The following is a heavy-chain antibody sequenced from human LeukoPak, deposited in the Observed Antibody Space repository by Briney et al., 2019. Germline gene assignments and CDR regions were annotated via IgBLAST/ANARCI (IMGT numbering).Heavy chain of an antibody. J-gene: IGHJ4*02. Sequence: GGSLRLSCAASGFAVSSNYMSWVRQAPGKGLDWVSVIYTGGNTYYTDSVKGRFTISRDNSKNTLYLQMNSLRAEDTAVYYCARDSGYDPNPFDYWGQGTLVTVSS. CDR1: GFAVSSNY. CDR3: ARDSGYDPNPFDY. D-gene: IGHD5-12*01. V-gene: IGHV3-53*01. CDR2: IYTGGNT.